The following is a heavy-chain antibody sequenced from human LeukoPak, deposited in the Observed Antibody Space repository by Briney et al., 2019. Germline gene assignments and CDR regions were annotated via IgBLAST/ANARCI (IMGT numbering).Heavy chain of an antibody. Sequence: ASVKVSCKASGYTFTSYYMHWVRQAPRQGLEWMGIINPSGGSTSHAQKFQGRVTMTRDTSTSTVYMELSSLRSEDTAVYYCARGRQEPYGRHKEYFDYWGQGTLVTVSS. CDR2: INPSGGST. CDR1: GYTFTSYY. D-gene: IGHD3-10*01. J-gene: IGHJ4*02. CDR3: ARGRQEPYGRHKEYFDY. V-gene: IGHV1-46*01.